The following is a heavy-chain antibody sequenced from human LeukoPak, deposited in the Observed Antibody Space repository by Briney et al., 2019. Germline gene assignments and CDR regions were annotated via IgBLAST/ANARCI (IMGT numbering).Heavy chain of an antibody. CDR2: IRHDGTDQ. D-gene: IGHD7-27*01. V-gene: IGHV3-30*02. J-gene: IGHJ4*02. Sequence: PGGSLRLSCVGSGFTFSVHWVRQVPGKGLEWLTFIRHDGTDQHYADSVRGRFTISRDNSKNTVYLQMNSLRPEDTALYYCAKDGNWASDSWGQGTLVTVSS. CDR3: AKDGNWASDS. CDR1: GFTFS.